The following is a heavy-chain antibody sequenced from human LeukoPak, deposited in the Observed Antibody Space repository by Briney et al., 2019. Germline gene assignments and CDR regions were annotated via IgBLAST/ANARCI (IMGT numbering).Heavy chain of an antibody. CDR3: ARAPEYGLYYFDY. J-gene: IGHJ4*02. CDR1: GGSISNSNSY. D-gene: IGHD1-14*01. Sequence: SSETLSLTCTVSGGSISNSNSYWGWIRQSPGKGLEWIANIYYSGSTYYNPSLKSRLTISVDTSKNQFSLKLTSVTAADTAVYYCARAPEYGLYYFDYWGQGTLVTVSS. V-gene: IGHV4-39*07. CDR2: IYYSGST.